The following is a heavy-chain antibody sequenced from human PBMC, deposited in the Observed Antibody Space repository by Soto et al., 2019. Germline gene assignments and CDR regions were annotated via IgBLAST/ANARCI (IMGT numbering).Heavy chain of an antibody. J-gene: IGHJ6*03. CDR3: ARGVSDIVVVVDQGYYYYMAV. CDR2: MNPNSGNT. D-gene: IGHD2-15*01. CDR1: GYTFTSYD. Sequence: QVQLVQSGAEVKKPGASVKVSCKASGYTFTSYDINWVRQATGQGLEWMGWMNPNSGNTGYAQKFQGRVTMNMNTSRSTAYMELSSLRSEDTAVYYCARGVSDIVVVVDQGYYYYMAVWGKGTTVTVSS. V-gene: IGHV1-8*01.